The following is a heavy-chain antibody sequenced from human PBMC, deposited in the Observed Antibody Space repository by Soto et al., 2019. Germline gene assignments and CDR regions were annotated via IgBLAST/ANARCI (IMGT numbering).Heavy chain of an antibody. J-gene: IGHJ3*02. Sequence: PGESLKIWCNGAGYSFTSYWIGWVLQMPGKGLEWMGIIYPGDSDTRYSPSFQGQVTISADKSISTAYLQWSSLKASDTAMYYCARVGPLDAFDIWGQGTMVTVSS. V-gene: IGHV5-51*01. CDR3: ARVGPLDAFDI. CDR2: IYPGDSDT. D-gene: IGHD1-26*01. CDR1: GYSFTSYW.